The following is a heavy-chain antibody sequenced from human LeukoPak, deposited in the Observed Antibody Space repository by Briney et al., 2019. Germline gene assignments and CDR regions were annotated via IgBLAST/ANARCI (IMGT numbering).Heavy chain of an antibody. J-gene: IGHJ4*02. Sequence: GESLKISCKGSGFSFTTYWIGWVRQMPGKGLEWMGVIYAADSDTRYSPSFQGQVTISADKSTSTAYLQWSSLKASDTAMYYCARPGANWYFDYWGQGTLVTVSS. CDR2: IYAADSDT. CDR3: ARPGANWYFDY. CDR1: GFSFTTYW. D-gene: IGHD2-8*02. V-gene: IGHV5-51*01.